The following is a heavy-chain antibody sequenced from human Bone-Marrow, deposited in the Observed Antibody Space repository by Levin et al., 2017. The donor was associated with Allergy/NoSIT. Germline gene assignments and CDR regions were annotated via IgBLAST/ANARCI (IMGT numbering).Heavy chain of an antibody. CDR2: LYYRGNI. CDR3: ARPISATSGFFTFDK. D-gene: IGHD3-22*01. J-gene: IGHJ4*02. V-gene: IGHV4-39*01. Sequence: GSLRLSCSVSGGSISSSSRYWGWVRQSPGKGLEWIGSLYYRGNIYYNPSLESRVSMSTDMSKNEFSLKLTSVTAADTALYFCARPISATSGFFTFDKWGQGTLVIVSS. CDR1: GGSISSSSRY.